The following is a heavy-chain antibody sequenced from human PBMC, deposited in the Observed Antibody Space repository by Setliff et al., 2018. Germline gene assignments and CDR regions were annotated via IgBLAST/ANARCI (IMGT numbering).Heavy chain of an antibody. CDR3: ARAPPSVPYGDYGPRQYFDL. CDR2: VSHTGST. CDR1: SGSIGSHY. D-gene: IGHD4-17*01. J-gene: IGHJ2*01. V-gene: IGHV4-59*11. Sequence: SETLSLTCSVSSGSIGSHYWNWMRQPPGKGLEWIGHVSHTGSTKYNPSLRSRVTISVDTSENYFSLRLTSVTAADTAVYYCARAPPSVPYGDYGPRQYFDLWGRGSLVTVSS.